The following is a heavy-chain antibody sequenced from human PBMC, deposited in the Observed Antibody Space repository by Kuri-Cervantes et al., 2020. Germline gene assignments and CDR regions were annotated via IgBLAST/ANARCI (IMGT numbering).Heavy chain of an antibody. CDR1: GFTFSSYW. D-gene: IGHD6-13*01. J-gene: IGHJ4*02. CDR2: IKLDGSET. CDR3: AKDIAAAGLGVFDY. Sequence: GGSLRLSCAASGFTFSSYWMSWVRQAPGKGLEWVANIKLDGSETFYVDSVKGRFTISRDNAKNSLYLQMNSLRAEDTALYYCAKDIAAAGLGVFDYWGQGTLVTVSS. V-gene: IGHV3-7*05.